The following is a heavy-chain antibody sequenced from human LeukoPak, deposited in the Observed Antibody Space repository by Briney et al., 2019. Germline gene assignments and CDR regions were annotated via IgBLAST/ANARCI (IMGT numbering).Heavy chain of an antibody. J-gene: IGHJ4*02. CDR2: TSSSGDTI. Sequence: GGSLRLSCAASGFTFSNYEMSWVRQAPGKGLEWVSYTSSSGDTIYYADSVKGPFTISRDNAKNSLYLQMNSLRVEDTAVYYCARGSSRRSQYYFDYWGQGTLVTVSS. V-gene: IGHV3-48*03. D-gene: IGHD1-26*01. CDR1: GFTFSNYE. CDR3: ARGSSRRSQYYFDY.